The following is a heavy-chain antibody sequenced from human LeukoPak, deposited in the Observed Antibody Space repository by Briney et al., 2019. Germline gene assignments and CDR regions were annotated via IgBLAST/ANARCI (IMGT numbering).Heavy chain of an antibody. J-gene: IGHJ3*02. CDR1: GYTFIGHY. CDR3: ARGRIHSWSDAFDI. Sequence: ASVKVSCKASGYTFIGHYMRWVRQAPGQGLEWMGWINSNSGGTKYAQKFQGSVIITKETSISTSYMELSRLKSDDTAVYYCARGRIHSWSDAFDIWGQGTTVTVSS. CDR2: INSNSGGT. V-gene: IGHV1-2*02. D-gene: IGHD5-18*01.